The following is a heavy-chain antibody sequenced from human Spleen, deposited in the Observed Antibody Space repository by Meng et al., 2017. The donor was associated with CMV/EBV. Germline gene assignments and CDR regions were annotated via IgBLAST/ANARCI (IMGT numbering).Heavy chain of an antibody. CDR3: ARGNWEKRGFDY. J-gene: IGHJ4*02. D-gene: IGHD7-27*01. CDR2: INSDGYIT. CDR1: GLSVSSCS. Sequence: CAGSGLSVSSCSLYWVRQVPGKGLVGVSRINSDGYITSYSDSVKCRFNIYRDHGENSVYLQMNRRSGEDRAVYFGARGNWEKRGFDYWGQGTLVTVSS. V-gene: IGHV3-74*01.